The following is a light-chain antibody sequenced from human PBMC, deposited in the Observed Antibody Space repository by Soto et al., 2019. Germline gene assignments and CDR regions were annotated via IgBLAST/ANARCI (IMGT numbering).Light chain of an antibody. CDR2: STS. J-gene: IGKJ1*01. CDR3: QQSYNIPWT. V-gene: IGKV1-39*01. Sequence: DIQMTQSPSSLSASVGDRVTITCRASQNIIRYINWYQQKPGQAPKLLLDSTSRLQYWVPSRFSGSGSGTDFTLTISSLQPEDFATYHCQQSYNIPWTFGQGTKVEIK. CDR1: QNIIRY.